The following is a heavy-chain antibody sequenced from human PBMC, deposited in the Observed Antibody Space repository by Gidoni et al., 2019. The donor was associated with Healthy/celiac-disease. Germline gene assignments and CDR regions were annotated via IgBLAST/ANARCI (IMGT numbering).Heavy chain of an antibody. CDR3: AHRLERYYYDSSGEPERYFDY. V-gene: IGHV2-5*01. D-gene: IGHD3-22*01. Sequence: QITLKESGPTLVKPTQTLTLTCTFSGFSLSTSGVGVGWIRQPPGKALEWLALIYWNDDKRYSPSLKSRLTITKDTSKNQVVLTMTNMDPVDTATYYCAHRLERYYYDSSGEPERYFDYWGQGTLVTVSS. CDR2: IYWNDDK. J-gene: IGHJ4*02. CDR1: GFSLSTSGVG.